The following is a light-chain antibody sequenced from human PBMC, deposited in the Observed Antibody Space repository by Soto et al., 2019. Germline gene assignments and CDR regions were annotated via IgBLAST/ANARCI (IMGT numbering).Light chain of an antibody. Sequence: EIVMTQSPATLSVSPGERATLSCRASQSVSSNLAWYQQKPGQAPRLLIYGASTRATGIPARFSGSGSGTEFTLTITSLQSEDFAIYYCQQRDNWMYTFGQGTKLVIK. V-gene: IGKV3-15*01. CDR3: QQRDNWMYT. CDR2: GAS. J-gene: IGKJ2*01. CDR1: QSVSSN.